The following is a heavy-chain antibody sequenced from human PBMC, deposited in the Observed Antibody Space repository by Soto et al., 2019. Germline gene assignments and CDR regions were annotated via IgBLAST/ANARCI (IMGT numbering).Heavy chain of an antibody. J-gene: IGHJ5*02. V-gene: IGHV4-34*01. Sequence: SETLSLTCAVYGGSFSGYYWSWIRQPPGTGLEWIGEINHSGSTNYNPSLKSRLTITVDTSKNQFSMKLTSVTAADTAMYYYARPKTIGAAAGKGWFDPWGQGTLVTVSS. D-gene: IGHD6-13*01. CDR3: ARPKTIGAAAGKGWFDP. CDR2: INHSGST. CDR1: GGSFSGYY.